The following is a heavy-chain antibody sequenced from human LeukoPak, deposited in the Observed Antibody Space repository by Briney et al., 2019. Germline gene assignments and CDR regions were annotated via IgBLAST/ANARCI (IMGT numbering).Heavy chain of an antibody. V-gene: IGHV3-30*01. Sequence: PGRSLRLSCAASGFTFGSYAMHWVRQAPGKGLEWVAVISYDGSNKYYADSVKGRFTISRDNSKNTLYLQMNSLRAEDTAVYYCAGNNWNYDFDYWGQGTLVTVSS. CDR3: AGNNWNYDFDY. CDR2: ISYDGSNK. D-gene: IGHD1-7*01. J-gene: IGHJ4*02. CDR1: GFTFGSYA.